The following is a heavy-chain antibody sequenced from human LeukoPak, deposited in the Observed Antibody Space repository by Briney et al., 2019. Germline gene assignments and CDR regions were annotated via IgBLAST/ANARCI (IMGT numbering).Heavy chain of an antibody. V-gene: IGHV1-46*01. D-gene: IGHD3-10*01. J-gene: IGHJ6*02. Sequence: ASVKVSCKASGYTFTSYYMHWVRQAPGQGLEWMGIINPSGGSTSYAQKFQGRVTMTRDTSTSTVYMELSSLRSADTAVYYCARVVDYYGSGSYYSIGSYYYYYGMDVWGQGTTVTVSS. CDR3: ARVVDYYGSGSYYSIGSYYYYYGMDV. CDR2: INPSGGST. CDR1: GYTFTSYY.